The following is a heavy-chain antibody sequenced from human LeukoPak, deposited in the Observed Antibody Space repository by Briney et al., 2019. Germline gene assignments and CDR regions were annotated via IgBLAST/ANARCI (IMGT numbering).Heavy chain of an antibody. Sequence: QAGGSLRLSCAASEFSVGSNYMTWVRQAPGKGLEWVSLNSGGSTYYADSVKGRFTISRDNSKNTLYLQMNSLRAEDTAVYYCARHVVAVGFDYWGQGTLVTVSS. CDR3: ARHVVAVGFDY. CDR2: NSGGST. CDR1: EFSVGSNY. D-gene: IGHD3-22*01. J-gene: IGHJ4*02. V-gene: IGHV3-66*04.